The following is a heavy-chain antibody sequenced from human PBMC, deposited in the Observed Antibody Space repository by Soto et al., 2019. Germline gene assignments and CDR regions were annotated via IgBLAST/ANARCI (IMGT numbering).Heavy chain of an antibody. J-gene: IGHJ5*02. V-gene: IGHV3-23*01. CDR1: GFTFSNYA. D-gene: IGHD2-21*02. CDR2: ITAYGDST. Sequence: EVQLLESGGGFVQPGGSLRLSCAASGFTFSNYAMSWVRQAPGKRLEWVSAITAYGDSTHYADSVKGRVTISGDSPKDTLDLQMDSLRAEVEAVYYCAKGPLWYASDWYLPPGFDPWGQGTLVTVSS. CDR3: AKGPLWYASDWYLPPGFDP.